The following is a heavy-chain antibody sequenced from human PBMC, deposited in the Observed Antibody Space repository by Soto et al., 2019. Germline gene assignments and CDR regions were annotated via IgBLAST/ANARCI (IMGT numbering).Heavy chain of an antibody. CDR1: GYTFTSYD. CDR3: ARTYYDFWSGYYRSYYYMDV. Sequence: ASVKVSCKASGYTFTSYDINWVRQATGQGLEWMGWMNPNSGNTGYAQKFQGRVTMTRNTSISTAYMELSSLKSEDTAVYYCARTYYDFWSGYYRSYYYMDVWGKGTTVTVSS. J-gene: IGHJ6*03. CDR2: MNPNSGNT. D-gene: IGHD3-3*01. V-gene: IGHV1-8*01.